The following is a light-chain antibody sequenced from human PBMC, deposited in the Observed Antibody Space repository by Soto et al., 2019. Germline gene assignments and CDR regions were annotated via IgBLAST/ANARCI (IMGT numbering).Light chain of an antibody. V-gene: IGLV1-40*01. Sequence: QSVLTQPPSVSGAPGQRVTISCTGSSSDIGAGYRVRWYQQVPGTAPKLLIYDNNYRPSGVSARFSGSKSGTSASLAITGLQAEDEADYYCQSFDTSLSAVVFGGGTKVTVL. J-gene: IGLJ2*01. CDR3: QSFDTSLSAVV. CDR1: SSDIGAGYR. CDR2: DNN.